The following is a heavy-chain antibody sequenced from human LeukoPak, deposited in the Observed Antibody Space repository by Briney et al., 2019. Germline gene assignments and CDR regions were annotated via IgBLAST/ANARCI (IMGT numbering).Heavy chain of an antibody. CDR3: ARDPSAVAGTGSYYFDY. CDR2: IHYSGST. D-gene: IGHD6-19*01. CDR1: GGSISSTSYY. J-gene: IGHJ4*02. V-gene: IGHV4-39*07. Sequence: SETLSLTCTVSGGSISSTSYYWGWIRQPPGKGLEWIGSIHYSGSTNYNPSLKSRVTISVDTSKNQFSLKLSSVTAADTAVYYCARDPSAVAGTGSYYFDYWGQGTLVTVSS.